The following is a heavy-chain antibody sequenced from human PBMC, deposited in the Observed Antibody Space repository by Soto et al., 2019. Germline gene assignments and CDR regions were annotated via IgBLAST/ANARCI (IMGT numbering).Heavy chain of an antibody. CDR2: TYYRSKWYN. D-gene: IGHD6-13*01. J-gene: IGHJ6*02. V-gene: IGHV6-1*01. Sequence: KQSQTLSLTCAISGDSVSSNSVAWDWIRQSPSRGLEWLGRTYYRSKWYNDYAGSVKSRITIDPDTSKNQFSLQLNSVTPEDTAVYYCARETGSSTWYQYYGMDVWGQGTTVTVSS. CDR3: ARETGSSTWYQYYGMDV. CDR1: GDSVSSNSVA.